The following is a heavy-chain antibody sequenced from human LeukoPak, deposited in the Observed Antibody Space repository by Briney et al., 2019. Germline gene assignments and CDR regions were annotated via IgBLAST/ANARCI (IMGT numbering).Heavy chain of an antibody. Sequence: SETLSLTCAVYGGSFSGYYWSWIRQPPGKGLEWIGEINHSGSTNYNPSPKSRVTISVDTSKNQFSLKLSSVTAADTAVYYCATRYNWNRTLFDYWGQGTLVTVSS. J-gene: IGHJ4*02. CDR1: GGSFSGYY. CDR3: ATRYNWNRTLFDY. CDR2: INHSGST. D-gene: IGHD1-20*01. V-gene: IGHV4-34*01.